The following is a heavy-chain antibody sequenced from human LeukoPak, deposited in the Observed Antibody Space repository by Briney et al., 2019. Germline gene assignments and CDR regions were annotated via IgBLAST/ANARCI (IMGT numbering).Heavy chain of an antibody. D-gene: IGHD2-2*01. CDR3: ARVIVVVPAAMGLADY. Sequence: SETLSLTCTVSGGSISSSSYYWGWIRQPPGKGLEWIGSIYYSGSTYYNPSLKSRVTISVDTSKNQFSLKLSSVTAADTAVYYCARVIVVVPAAMGLADYWGQGTLVTVSS. CDR2: IYYSGST. CDR1: GGSISSSSYY. J-gene: IGHJ4*02. V-gene: IGHV4-39*01.